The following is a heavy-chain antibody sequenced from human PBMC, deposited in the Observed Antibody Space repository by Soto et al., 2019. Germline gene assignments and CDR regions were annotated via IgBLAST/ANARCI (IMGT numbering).Heavy chain of an antibody. CDR3: AAVATGIYDWFDP. J-gene: IGHJ5*02. CDR2: INSAGSRT. D-gene: IGHD1-26*01. CDR1: GFTFSTYW. Sequence: PGGSLRLSCAASGFTFSTYWMHWVRQAPGKGLVWVSRINSAGSRTNYAASVKGRFTTFRDNAKHTVFLQFYSLAAEATAVYYWAAVATGIYDWFDPWGQGTLVTVSS. V-gene: IGHV3-74*01.